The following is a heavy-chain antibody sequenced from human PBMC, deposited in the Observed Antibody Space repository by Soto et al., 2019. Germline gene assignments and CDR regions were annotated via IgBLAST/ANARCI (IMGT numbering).Heavy chain of an antibody. Sequence: SVKVSCKASGGTFSSHAISWVRQAPGRGLEWMGGIIPIFGTTNYAQNFRARVTITADESTSTAYMELSSLTSEDTAVYYCGSVGYCSSTNCLFYYYHYGMDVWGQGTTVTAP. CDR2: IIPIFGTT. CDR3: GSVGYCSSTNCLFYYYHYGMDV. V-gene: IGHV1-69*13. D-gene: IGHD2-2*03. CDR1: GGTFSSHA. J-gene: IGHJ6*02.